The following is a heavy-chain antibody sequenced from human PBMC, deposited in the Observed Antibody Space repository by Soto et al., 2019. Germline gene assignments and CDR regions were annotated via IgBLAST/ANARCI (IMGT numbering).Heavy chain of an antibody. V-gene: IGHV3-74*01. CDR1: GFTFSSYW. CDR3: ATDQTISGPSTFDY. Sequence: EVQLVESGGGLVQPGGSLRLSCAASGFTFSSYWMHWLRQTPGKGLVWVSRIDIAGSITTYADAVEGRFTISRDNAKNTLYLQMNSLRAEDTAVYYCATDQTISGPSTFDYCGQGTLVTVSS. D-gene: IGHD2-8*02. J-gene: IGHJ4*02. CDR2: IDIAGSIT.